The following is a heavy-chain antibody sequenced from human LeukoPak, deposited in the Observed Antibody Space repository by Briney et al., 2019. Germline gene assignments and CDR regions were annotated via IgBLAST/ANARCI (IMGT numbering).Heavy chain of an antibody. V-gene: IGHV1-8*03. CDR3: TRGFSSGSVIRYFDREGDY. Sequence: GASVKVSCKASGYTFTGYYMHWVRQAPGQGLEWMGWMNPNSGNTGYAQKFQGRVTITRNTSISTAYMELSSLRSEDTAVYYCTRGFSSGSVIRYFDREGDYWGQGTLVTVSS. J-gene: IGHJ4*02. CDR1: GYTFTGYY. D-gene: IGHD3-9*01. CDR2: MNPNSGNT.